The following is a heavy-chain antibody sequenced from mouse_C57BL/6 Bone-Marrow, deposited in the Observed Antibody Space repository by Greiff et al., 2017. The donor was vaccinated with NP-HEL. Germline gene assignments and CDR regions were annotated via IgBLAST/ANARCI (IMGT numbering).Heavy chain of an antibody. CDR1: GYTFTSYG. CDR3: ARAFYSNPYYFDY. J-gene: IGHJ2*01. D-gene: IGHD2-5*01. V-gene: IGHV1-81*01. CDR2: IYPRSGNT. Sequence: QVQLQQSGAELARPGASVKLSCKASGYTFTSYGISWVKQRTGQGLEWIGEIYPRSGNTYYNEKFKGTATLTADKSSSTAYMELRSLTSEDSAVYFCARAFYSNPYYFDYWGQGTTLTVSS.